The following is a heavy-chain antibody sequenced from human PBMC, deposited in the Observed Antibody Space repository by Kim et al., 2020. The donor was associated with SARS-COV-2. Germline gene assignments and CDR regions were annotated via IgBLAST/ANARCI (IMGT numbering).Heavy chain of an antibody. Sequence: ASVKVSCKASGYTFTSYGISWVRQAPGQGLEWMGWISAYNGNTNYAQKLQGRVTMTTDTSTSTAYMELRSLRSDDTAVYYCARVQVSAARPQVVDYWGQGTLVTVSS. CDR2: ISAYNGNT. J-gene: IGHJ4*02. CDR3: ARVQVSAARPQVVDY. D-gene: IGHD6-6*01. CDR1: GYTFTSYG. V-gene: IGHV1-18*01.